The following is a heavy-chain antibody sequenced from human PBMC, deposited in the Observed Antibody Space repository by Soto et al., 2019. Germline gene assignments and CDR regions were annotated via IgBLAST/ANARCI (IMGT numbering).Heavy chain of an antibody. D-gene: IGHD6-6*01. CDR2: ISGSGGST. CDR1: GFTFSSYA. V-gene: IGHV3-23*01. Sequence: PGRALRLSCSASGFTFSSYAMSWFRQAPGKGLEWVSAISGSGGSTYYVDSVKGRFTISRDNSKNTLYLQMNSLRAEDTAVYYCASPPPYSSSSPYYYGMDVWGQGTTVTVSS. CDR3: ASPPPYSSSSPYYYGMDV. J-gene: IGHJ6*02.